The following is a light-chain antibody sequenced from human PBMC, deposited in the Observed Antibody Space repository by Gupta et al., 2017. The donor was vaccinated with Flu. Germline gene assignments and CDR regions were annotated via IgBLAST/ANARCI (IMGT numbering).Light chain of an antibody. V-gene: IGKV1-39*01. CDR1: RGIKTY. CDR3: QQSYSAPRT. CDR2: TAS. J-gene: IGKJ1*01. Sequence: DIQMTQSPPSLPASVGDRVTITCRASRGIKTYLNWYQQKPGKAPQLLIHTASSLQSGVPSRFSGSGSGTDFSLTISSLQPEDFASYYCQQSYSAPRTFGQGTKVEV.